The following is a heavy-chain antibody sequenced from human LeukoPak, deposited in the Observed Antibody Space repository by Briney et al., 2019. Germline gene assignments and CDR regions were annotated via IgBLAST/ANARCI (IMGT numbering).Heavy chain of an antibody. CDR1: GGSISSYY. D-gene: IGHD3-3*01. J-gene: IGHJ3*02. V-gene: IGHV4-59*01. Sequence: PSETLSLTCTVSGGSISSYYWSWIRQPPGKGLEWIGYIYYSGSTNYNPSLKSRVTISVDTSKNQFSLRLSSVTAADTAVYYCAFWSGYPRGAFGIWGQGTMVTVSS. CDR3: AFWSGYPRGAFGI. CDR2: IYYSGST.